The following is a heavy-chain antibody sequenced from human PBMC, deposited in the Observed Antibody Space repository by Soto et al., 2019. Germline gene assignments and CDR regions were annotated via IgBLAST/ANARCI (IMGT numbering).Heavy chain of an antibody. V-gene: IGHV4-31*03. D-gene: IGHD2-2*01. CDR3: ARGQQLLSSTR. CDR1: GGSISSGGYY. CDR2: IYYSGST. Sequence: SETLSLTCTVSGGSISSGGYYWSWIRQHPGKGLEWIGYIYYSGSTYYNPSLKSRVTISVDTSKNQFSLKLSSVTAADTAVYYCARGQQLLSSTRWGQGTLVTVS. J-gene: IGHJ4*02.